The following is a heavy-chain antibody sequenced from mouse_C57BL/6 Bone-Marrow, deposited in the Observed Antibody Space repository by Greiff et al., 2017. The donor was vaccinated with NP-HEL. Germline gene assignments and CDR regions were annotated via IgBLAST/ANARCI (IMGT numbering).Heavy chain of an antibody. D-gene: IGHD2-1*01. J-gene: IGHJ4*01. V-gene: IGHV1-85*01. Sequence: QVHVKQSGPELVKPGASVKLSCKASGYTFTSYDINWVKQRPGQGLEWIGWIYPRDGSTKYNEKFKGKATLTVDTSSSTAYMELHSLTSEDSAVYFCARHGNYLFYAMDYWGQGTSVTVSS. CDR2: IYPRDGST. CDR1: GYTFTSYD. CDR3: ARHGNYLFYAMDY.